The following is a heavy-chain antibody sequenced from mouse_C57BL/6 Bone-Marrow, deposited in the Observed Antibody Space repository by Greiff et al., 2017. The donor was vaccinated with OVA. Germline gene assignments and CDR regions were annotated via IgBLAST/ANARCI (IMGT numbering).Heavy chain of an antibody. CDR1: GFNIKNTY. CDR2: IDPANGNT. J-gene: IGHJ2*01. CDR3: ASLYDGYVRHYFDY. D-gene: IGHD2-3*01. V-gene: IGHV14-3*01. Sequence: VQLQQSVAELVRPGASVKLSCTASGFNIKNTYMHWVKQRPEQGLEWIGRIDPANGNTKYAPKFQGKATITADPSSNTAYLQLSSLTSEDTAIYYGASLYDGYVRHYFDYWGQGTTLTVSS.